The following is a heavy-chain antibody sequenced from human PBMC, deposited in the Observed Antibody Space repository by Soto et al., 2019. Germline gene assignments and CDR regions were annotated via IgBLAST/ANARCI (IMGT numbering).Heavy chain of an antibody. J-gene: IGHJ4*02. V-gene: IGHV1-3*01. CDR3: ARGYCSSTSCQYYFDY. CDR2: INGGNGDT. CDR1: GYTFTGYA. Sequence: VASVKVSCKASGYTFTGYAIHWVRQAPGQRLEWMGWINGGNGDTKYSQKFQGRVTITRDTSASTAYMELTSLGSEDTAVYHCARGYCSSTSCQYYFDYWGQGTLGTVSS. D-gene: IGHD2-2*01.